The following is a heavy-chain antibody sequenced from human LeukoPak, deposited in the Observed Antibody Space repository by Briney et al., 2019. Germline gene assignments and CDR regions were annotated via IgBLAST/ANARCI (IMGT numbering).Heavy chain of an antibody. CDR1: GGSITDYF. D-gene: IGHD3-10*01. Sequence: SETLSLTCTVSGGSITDYFWSWIRQPPGKGLEWIGYIYYSGSTNYNPSLKSRVTISVDTSKSQFSLKMNSVTAADTAVYYCARGVLLWFGECGRFDPWGQGTLVTVSS. CDR3: ARGVLLWFGECGRFDP. V-gene: IGHV4-59*01. CDR2: IYYSGST. J-gene: IGHJ5*02.